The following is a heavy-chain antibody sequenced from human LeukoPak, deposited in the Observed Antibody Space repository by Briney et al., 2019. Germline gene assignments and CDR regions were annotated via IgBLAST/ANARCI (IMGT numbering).Heavy chain of an antibody. J-gene: IGHJ1*01. CDR2: IYYSGST. CDR3: ARGLGGDYHAEYFQH. D-gene: IGHD2-21*02. CDR1: GGSISSSSYY. V-gene: IGHV4-39*01. Sequence: SETLSLTCTVSGGSISSSSYYWGWIRQPPGKGLEWIGSIYYSGSTYYSPSLKSRVTISVDTSKNQFSLKLSSVTAADTAVYYCARGLGGDYHAEYFQHWGQGTLVTVSS.